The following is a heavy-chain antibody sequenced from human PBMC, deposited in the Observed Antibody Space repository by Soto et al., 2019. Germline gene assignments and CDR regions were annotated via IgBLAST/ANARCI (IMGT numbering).Heavy chain of an antibody. V-gene: IGHV3-53*01. Sequence: EVQLVESGGGLIQPGGSLRLSCAVSGFTVSNNYMSWVRQAPGKGLEGVSVIYSGGYTAYGDSVKGRFTISRDNSKNTLMFKIKRRRADAAAVYYGGTPGGGGGYWGQGTLVTVSS. CDR3: GTPGGGGGY. CDR1: GFTVSNNY. D-gene: IGHD3-16*01. J-gene: IGHJ4*02. CDR2: IYSGGYT.